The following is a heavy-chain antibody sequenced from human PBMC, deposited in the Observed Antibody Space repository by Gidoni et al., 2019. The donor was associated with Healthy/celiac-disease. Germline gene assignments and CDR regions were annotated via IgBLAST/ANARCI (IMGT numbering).Heavy chain of an antibody. CDR2: ISWNSGSI. D-gene: IGHD3-3*01. Sequence: EVQLVESGGGLVKPGRSLGLSCAASGFTFDVYAMHWVRQAPGKGLEWVSGISWNSGSIGYADSVKGRFTISRDNAKNSLYLQMNSLRAEDTALYYCAAGGDYDFFDYWGQGTLVTVSS. CDR3: AAGGDYDFFDY. J-gene: IGHJ4*02. CDR1: GFTFDVYA. V-gene: IGHV3-9*01.